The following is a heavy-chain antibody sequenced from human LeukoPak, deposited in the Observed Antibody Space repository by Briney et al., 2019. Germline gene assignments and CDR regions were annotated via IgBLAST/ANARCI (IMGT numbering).Heavy chain of an antibody. CDR2: ISWNSGSI. D-gene: IGHD3-22*01. Sequence: PGRSLRLSCAASGFTFDDYAMHWVRQAPGKGLEWVSGISWNSGSIGYADSVKGRFTISRDNAKNSPYLQMNSLRAEDMALYYCAKDMSYDRSGGMVDWGQGTLVTVSS. CDR3: AKDMSYDRSGGMVD. J-gene: IGHJ4*02. V-gene: IGHV3-9*03. CDR1: GFTFDDYA.